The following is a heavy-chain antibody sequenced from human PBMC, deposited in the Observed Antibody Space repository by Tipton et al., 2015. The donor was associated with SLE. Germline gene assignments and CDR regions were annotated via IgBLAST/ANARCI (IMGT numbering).Heavy chain of an antibody. CDR3: AKDFYFLSSGATMASFDY. CDR1: GFTFSNYA. V-gene: IGHV3-23*01. CDR2: ISGSGGIT. Sequence: SLRLSCAASGFTFSNYAMSWVRQAPGKGLEWVSSISGSGGITYYADSVKGRFTISRDNSKNTLYMQMNSLRAEDTAIYYCAKDFYFLSSGATMASFDYWGQGMLVTVSS. J-gene: IGHJ4*02. D-gene: IGHD1-26*01.